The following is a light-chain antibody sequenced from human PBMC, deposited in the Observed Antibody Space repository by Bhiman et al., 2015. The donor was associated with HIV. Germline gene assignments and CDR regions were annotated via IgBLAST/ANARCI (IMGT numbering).Light chain of an antibody. CDR3: ETWDSSVRVVL. Sequence: QSALTQPPSASGSPGQSVTISCTGTSSDVGGYNYVSWYQQFPGTAPRLLIYDNDKRPSGIPDRFSASKSGTSATLGITGLQTGDEADYYCETWDSSVRVVLFGGGTKLTVL. CDR1: SSDVGGYNY. V-gene: IGLV1-51*01. CDR2: DND. J-gene: IGLJ2*01.